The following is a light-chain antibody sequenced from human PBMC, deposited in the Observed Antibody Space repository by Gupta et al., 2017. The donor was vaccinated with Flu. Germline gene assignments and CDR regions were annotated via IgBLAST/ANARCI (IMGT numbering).Light chain of an antibody. CDR1: QSGLDSYNNKNY. CDR3: HQECDTPKT. J-gene: IGKJ3*01. V-gene: IGKV4-1*01. CDR2: GAS. Sequence: DIVMTQSPYSLAVSLGERATINCKSSQSGLDSYNNKNYLAWYQQKPGQPPKLLIAGASTRESAVPDRFSGSGSGTDFTLTIISLQAEDVAVYYCHQECDTPKTFGHGTKVDIK.